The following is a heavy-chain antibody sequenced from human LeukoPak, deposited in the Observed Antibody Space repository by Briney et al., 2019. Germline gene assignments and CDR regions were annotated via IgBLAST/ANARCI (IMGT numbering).Heavy chain of an antibody. CDR1: GYTFTGYY. Sequence: ASVKVSCKASGYTFTGYYMHWVRQAPGQGLEWMGWINPNSGGTNYAQKFQGRVTMTRDTSISTAYMELSRLRSDDTAVYYCARVDTNWGSPTTDAFDIWGQGTMVIVSS. CDR2: INPNSGGT. J-gene: IGHJ3*02. CDR3: ARVDTNWGSPTTDAFDI. D-gene: IGHD7-27*01. V-gene: IGHV1-2*02.